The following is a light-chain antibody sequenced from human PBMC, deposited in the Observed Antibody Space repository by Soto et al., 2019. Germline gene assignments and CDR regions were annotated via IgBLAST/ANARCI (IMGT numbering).Light chain of an antibody. V-gene: IGKV3-11*01. CDR1: QSVSRY. CDR2: DVS. J-gene: IGKJ4*01. CDR3: QQLYNWPLT. Sequence: EIVLTQSPATLSLSPGERATLSCRASQSVSRYLGWYQQKGGQAPRLLIYDVSHRATGIPARFSGSGSGTDFTLTISSLEPEDFAVYYCQQLYNWPLTFGGGTKVEIK.